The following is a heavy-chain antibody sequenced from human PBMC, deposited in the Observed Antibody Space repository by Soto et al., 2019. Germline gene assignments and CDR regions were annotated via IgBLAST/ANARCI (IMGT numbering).Heavy chain of an antibody. V-gene: IGHV3-21*01. J-gene: IGHJ4*02. CDR1: GFPFSSYS. Sequence: PGGSLRLSCAASGFPFSSYSMNWVRQSPGKGLEWVSGISISSGFIYYADSVKGRFTISRDNAKNSLYLQMNSLRVEDTAVYYCARERALRDGYNQGSVAYWGQGTRVTVSS. CDR3: ARERALRDGYNQGSVAY. CDR2: ISISSGFI. D-gene: IGHD5-12*01.